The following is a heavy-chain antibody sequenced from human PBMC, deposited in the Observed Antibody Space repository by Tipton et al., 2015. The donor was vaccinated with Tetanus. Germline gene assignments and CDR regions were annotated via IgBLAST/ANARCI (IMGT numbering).Heavy chain of an antibody. J-gene: IGHJ5*02. CDR2: IYYSGST. Sequence: TLSLTCTVSGGSISSYYWSWIRQPPGKGLEWIGYIYYSGSTNYNPSLKSRVTISVDTSKNQFSLRLSSVTAADTAVYYCARLLVNIQLWLRGWFDPWGQGTLVTVSS. CDR3: ARLLVNIQLWLRGWFDP. V-gene: IGHV4-59*01. D-gene: IGHD5-18*01. CDR1: GGSISSYY.